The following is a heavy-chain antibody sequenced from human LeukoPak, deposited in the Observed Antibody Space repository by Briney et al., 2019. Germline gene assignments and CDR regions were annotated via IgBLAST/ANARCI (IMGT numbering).Heavy chain of an antibody. CDR3: ARVFGGIYDH. Sequence: GSLKISCIGSGYRLTIYSIGWARHMPGKGLEWMGIIYPGDSDARYCPSFQGQVTISADKSISTAYLQWSSLKASDTARYYCARVFGGIYDHWGQGTMVTVSS. CDR2: IYPGDSDA. V-gene: IGHV5-51*01. CDR1: GYRLTIYS. J-gene: IGHJ3*01. D-gene: IGHD3-10*01.